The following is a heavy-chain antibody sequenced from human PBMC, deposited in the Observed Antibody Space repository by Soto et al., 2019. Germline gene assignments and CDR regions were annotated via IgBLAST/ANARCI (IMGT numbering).Heavy chain of an antibody. J-gene: IGHJ5*02. Sequence: GASVKVSCKVSGYTLTELSMHWVRQAPGKGLEWMGGFDPEDGETIYAQKFQGRVTMTEDTSTDTAYMELSSLRSEDTAVYYCATQATVTTIHNWFDPWGQGTQVNVSS. CDR1: GYTLTELS. V-gene: IGHV1-24*01. CDR2: FDPEDGET. D-gene: IGHD4-17*01. CDR3: ATQATVTTIHNWFDP.